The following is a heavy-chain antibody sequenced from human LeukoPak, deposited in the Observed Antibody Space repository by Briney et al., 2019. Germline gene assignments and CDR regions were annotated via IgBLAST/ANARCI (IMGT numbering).Heavy chain of an antibody. CDR3: AKFGIRGCISSTTCYTSFFYYGMDV. V-gene: IGHV5-51*01. CDR1: GYRFMDYW. Sequence: LGESLKISCKGSGYRFMDYWIGWVRQMPGKGPELMGLIFPHDSDTKYSPSFEGQVTISVDKSMSTAYVQWGSLRASDTAIYYCAKFGIRGCISSTTCYTSFFYYGMDVWGQGTTVTVSS. J-gene: IGHJ6*02. D-gene: IGHD2-2*02. CDR2: IFPHDSDT.